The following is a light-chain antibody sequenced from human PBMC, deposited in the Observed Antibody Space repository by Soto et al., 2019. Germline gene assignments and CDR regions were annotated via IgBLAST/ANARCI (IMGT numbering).Light chain of an antibody. CDR2: DAS. J-gene: IGKJ1*01. CDR3: QQYSSFSWT. CDR1: QSISSW. Sequence: DIQMAQSPSSLSASVGDRVTITCRASQSISSWLAWYQQKPGKAPKLLMYDASSLEGGVPSRFSSSGSGTEFTLTISSLQPDDFATYHCQQYSSFSWTFGQGTKVDIK. V-gene: IGKV1-5*01.